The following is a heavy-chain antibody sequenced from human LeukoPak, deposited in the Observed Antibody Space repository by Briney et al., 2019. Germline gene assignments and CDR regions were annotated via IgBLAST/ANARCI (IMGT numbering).Heavy chain of an antibody. CDR1: GFTFSNFG. CDR3: AKGGAPGIWYFDY. CDR2: IRYNGRDK. V-gene: IGHV3-30*02. J-gene: IGHJ4*02. Sequence: GGSLRLSCAASGFTFSNFGIHWVRQAPGKGLEWVAFIRYNGRDKYYADSVKGRFTVSRDNSQNTLYLQMNSLRAEDTAVYYCAKGGAPGIWYFDYWGQGILVTVSS. D-gene: IGHD2-21*01.